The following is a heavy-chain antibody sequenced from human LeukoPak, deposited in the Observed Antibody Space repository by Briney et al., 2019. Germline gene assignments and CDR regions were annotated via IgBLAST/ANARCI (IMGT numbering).Heavy chain of an antibody. CDR2: ISSDGTYT. Sequence: GGSLRLSCAASGFTFSSHLMHWVRQAPGKGLVWVSRISSDGTYTNYADSVRGRFTISRDNAKNTLYLQMNSLRAEDTAVYYCARDSLYSSSWRTFDYWGQGTLVTVSS. CDR1: GFTFSSHL. CDR3: ARDSLYSSSWRTFDY. V-gene: IGHV3-74*01. D-gene: IGHD6-13*01. J-gene: IGHJ4*02.